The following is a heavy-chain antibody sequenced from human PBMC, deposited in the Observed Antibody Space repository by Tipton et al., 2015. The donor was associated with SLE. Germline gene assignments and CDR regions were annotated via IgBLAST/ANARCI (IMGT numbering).Heavy chain of an antibody. Sequence: VQLVQSGAEVKKPGASVKVSCKASGYSFSSYGISWVRQAPGQGLEWMGWISGYNGHTNYAQKLQGRVTMTTDTSTSTAYMELRSLRSDDTAVYYCAITLLEYSSSFDPWGQGTLVTVSS. CDR2: ISGYNGHT. CDR1: GYSFSSYG. D-gene: IGHD6-6*01. CDR3: AITLLEYSSSFDP. V-gene: IGHV1-18*01. J-gene: IGHJ5*02.